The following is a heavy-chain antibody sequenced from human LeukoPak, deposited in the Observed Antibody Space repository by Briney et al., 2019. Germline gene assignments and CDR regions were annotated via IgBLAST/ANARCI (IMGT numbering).Heavy chain of an antibody. J-gene: IGHJ4*02. CDR1: GYSFTSYW. CDR2: IYPGDSDT. V-gene: IGHV5-51*01. Sequence: GESLKVSCKGSGYSFTSYWIGWVRQMPGKGLEGMGMIYPGDSDTRYSPSFQGQVTISADKSISTAFLQWSSLKASDTAMYYCVRGGGEQQVDYWGQGTLVTVSS. D-gene: IGHD3-10*01. CDR3: VRGGGEQQVDY.